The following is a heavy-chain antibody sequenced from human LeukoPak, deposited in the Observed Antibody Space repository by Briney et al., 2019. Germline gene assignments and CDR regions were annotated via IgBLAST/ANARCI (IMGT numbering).Heavy chain of an antibody. CDR3: ARDPPTVTTSGYFQH. V-gene: IGHV3-23*01. D-gene: IGHD4-17*01. CDR2: MSGSGGST. CDR1: GFTFSIYG. Sequence: GGSLRLSCAASGFTFSIYGMSWVRQAPGRGLEWVSAMSGSGGSTYYADSVKGRFTISRDNSKNTLYLQMNSLRAEDTAVYYCARDPPTVTTSGYFQHWGQGTLVTVSS. J-gene: IGHJ1*01.